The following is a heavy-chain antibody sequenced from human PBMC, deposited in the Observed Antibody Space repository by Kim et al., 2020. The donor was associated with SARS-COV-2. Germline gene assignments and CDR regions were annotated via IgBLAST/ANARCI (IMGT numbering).Heavy chain of an antibody. J-gene: IGHJ6*02. CDR2: ISISRSYI. CDR3: ASDGKGGGVGVTFVGHYYNSMYN. V-gene: IGHV3-21*01. CDR1: GFTFSGYS. D-gene: IGHD3-16*01. Sequence: GGSLRLSCAASGFTFSGYSMYWVRQAPGKGLEWVSSISISRSYIYYADSVKGRFTISRDNAKNSLYLQMNSLRAEDTAVYYCASDGKGGGVGVTFVGHYYNSMYNWGQGTTVTVSS.